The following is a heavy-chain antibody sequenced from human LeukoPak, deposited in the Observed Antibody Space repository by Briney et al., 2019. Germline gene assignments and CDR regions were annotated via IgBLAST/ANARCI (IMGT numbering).Heavy chain of an antibody. V-gene: IGHV3-23*01. Sequence: GGSLRLSCAASGFTFSSNAMSWVRQAPGKGLEWVSGISYSGGSTYYADSVRGRFAISRDNSKNTLSLQMNSLRTEDTAVYYCAALHTGTFADYWGQGTLVTVSS. CDR1: GFTFSSNA. CDR2: ISYSGGST. J-gene: IGHJ4*02. D-gene: IGHD4-17*01. CDR3: AALHTGTFADY.